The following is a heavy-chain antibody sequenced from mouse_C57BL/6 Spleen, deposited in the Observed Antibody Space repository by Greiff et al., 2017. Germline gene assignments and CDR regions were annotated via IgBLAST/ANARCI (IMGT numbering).Heavy chain of an antibody. CDR1: GYSFTDYN. CDR2: INPNYGTT. Sequence: VQLKESGPELVKPGASVKISCKASGYSFTDYNMNWVKQSNGKSLEWIGVINPNYGTTSYNQKFKGKATLTVDQSSSTAYMQLNSLTSEDSAVYYCARLLTTVVATGAMDYCGQGTSVTVSS. V-gene: IGHV1-39*01. D-gene: IGHD1-1*01. J-gene: IGHJ4*01. CDR3: ARLLTTVVATGAMDY.